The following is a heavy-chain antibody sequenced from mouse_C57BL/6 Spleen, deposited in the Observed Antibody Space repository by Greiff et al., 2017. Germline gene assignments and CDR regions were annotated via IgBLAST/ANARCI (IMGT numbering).Heavy chain of an antibody. CDR2: IYPRSGNT. CDR1: GYTFTSYG. J-gene: IGHJ4*01. D-gene: IGHD3-2*02. V-gene: IGHV1-81*01. Sequence: VQLQQPGAELARPGASVKLSCKASGYTFTSYGISWVKQRPGQGLEWIGEIYPRSGNTYYNEKFKGKATLTADKSSSTAYMELRSLPSEDSAVYLCARGGSGSDMGYWGQGTSVTVAA. CDR3: ARGGSGSDMGY.